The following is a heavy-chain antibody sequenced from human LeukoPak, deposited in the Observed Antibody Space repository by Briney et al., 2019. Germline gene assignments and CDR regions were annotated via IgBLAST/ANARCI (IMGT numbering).Heavy chain of an antibody. CDR2: MNSGGTTI. CDR1: GFSLSGYW. CDR3: IREVQVRASASLGL. J-gene: IGHJ4*01. Sequence: GGSLRLSCGASGFSLSGYWMHWVRQAAGEGLVWVSRMNSGGTTINYADSVKGRFTISRDNVDNTLHLQMNSLRVEDTAVYYCIREVQVRASASLGLWGQGTLVTVSS. D-gene: IGHD3-16*01. V-gene: IGHV3-74*01.